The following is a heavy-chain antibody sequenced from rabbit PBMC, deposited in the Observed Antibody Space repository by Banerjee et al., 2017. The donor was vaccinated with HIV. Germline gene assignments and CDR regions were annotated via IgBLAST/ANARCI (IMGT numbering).Heavy chain of an antibody. CDR3: ARDLAGVIGWNFNL. J-gene: IGHJ4*01. CDR2: VRTVGGAT. Sequence: QEQLVESGGGLVQPEGSLTLTCKASGLDFSSSYWICWVRQAPGKGLEWVACVRTVGGATAYASWAKGRFTISKASWTTVTLQMTSLTAADTACYFCARDLAGVIGWNFNLWGQGTLVTVS. V-gene: IGHV1S45*01. CDR1: GLDFSSSYW. D-gene: IGHD4-1*01.